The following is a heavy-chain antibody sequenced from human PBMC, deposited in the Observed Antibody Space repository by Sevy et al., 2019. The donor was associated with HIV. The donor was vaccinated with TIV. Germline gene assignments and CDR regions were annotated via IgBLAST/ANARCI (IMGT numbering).Heavy chain of an antibody. CDR1: GFTFSRYG. CDR3: AKDGTAYGDYFYYFDS. V-gene: IGHV3-30*18. J-gene: IGHJ4*02. CDR2: ISYDGSIK. D-gene: IGHD4-17*01. Sequence: GGSLRLSCAASGFTFSRYGMHWVHQAPGKGLEWVTVISYDGSIKYYVDSVKGRFTISRDNSKNTVYLQMNSLRAEDTAVYYCAKDGTAYGDYFYYFDSWGQGTLVTVSS.